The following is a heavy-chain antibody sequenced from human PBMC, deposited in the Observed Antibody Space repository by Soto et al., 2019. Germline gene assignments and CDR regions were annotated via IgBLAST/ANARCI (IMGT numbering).Heavy chain of an antibody. CDR1: GGSISSSSYF. CDR3: VRGGDWKFDY. D-gene: IGHD2-21*02. CDR2: IYHSGRT. V-gene: IGHV4-39*07. J-gene: IGHJ4*02. Sequence: SETLSLTCTVSGGSISSSSYFWGWIRQPPGKGLEWIGEIYHSGRTNCNPSLKSRITMSVERSKNQFSLELSSMTAADTAVYYCVRGGDWKFDYWGQGSLVTVS.